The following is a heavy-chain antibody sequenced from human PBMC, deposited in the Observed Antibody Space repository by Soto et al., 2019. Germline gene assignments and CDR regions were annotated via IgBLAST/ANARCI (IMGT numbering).Heavy chain of an antibody. Sequence: SVKVSCKASGGTFSSYTISWVRQAPGQGLEWMGRIIPILGIANYAQKFQGRVTITADKSTSTAYMELSSLRSEDTAVYYCARGPLGYCSGGSCRGNNWFDPWGQGTLVTVSS. D-gene: IGHD2-15*01. CDR1: GGTFSSYT. CDR3: ARGPLGYCSGGSCRGNNWFDP. CDR2: IIPILGIA. J-gene: IGHJ5*02. V-gene: IGHV1-69*02.